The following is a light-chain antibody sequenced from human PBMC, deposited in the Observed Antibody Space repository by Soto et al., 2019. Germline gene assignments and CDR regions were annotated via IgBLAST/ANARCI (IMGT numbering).Light chain of an antibody. CDR1: QPMSIF. J-gene: IGKJ4*01. CDR2: GES. Sequence: DVQMTQSPSSLSASVGDRVTITCRASQPMSIFLNWYQHKPGQAPKLLIRGESNLHSGVPSRFRGMGSQTDFTRTISNLQPEDFATYYCQQTFITPPHTVGGGTRVEIK. CDR3: QQTFITPPHT. V-gene: IGKV1-39*01.